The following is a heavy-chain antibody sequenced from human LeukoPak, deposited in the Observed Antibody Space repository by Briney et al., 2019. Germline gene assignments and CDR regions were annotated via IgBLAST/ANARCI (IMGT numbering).Heavy chain of an antibody. Sequence: PGGSQRLSYAASGFTFSSYGMHWVRQAPGKGLEWVAFIRYDGSNKYYADSVKGRSTISRDNSKNTLYLQMNSLRADDTAVYYCAKIPSAVPGRGFDYWGQGTLVTVSS. J-gene: IGHJ4*02. V-gene: IGHV3-30*02. CDR2: IRYDGSNK. CDR1: GFTFSSYG. D-gene: IGHD6-19*01. CDR3: AKIPSAVPGRGFDY.